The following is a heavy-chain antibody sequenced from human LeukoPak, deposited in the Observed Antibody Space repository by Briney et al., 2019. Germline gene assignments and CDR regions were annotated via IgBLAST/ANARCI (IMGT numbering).Heavy chain of an antibody. CDR1: GGSFSGYY. V-gene: IGHV4-34*01. D-gene: IGHD2-21*01. Sequence: PSETLSLTCAVYGGSFSGYYWSWIRQPPGEGLEWIGEINHSGSTNYNPSLKSRVTISVDTSKNQFSLKLSSVTAADTAVYYCARGRCGNWFDPWGQGTLVSVSS. J-gene: IGHJ5*02. CDR2: INHSGST. CDR3: ARGRCGNWFDP.